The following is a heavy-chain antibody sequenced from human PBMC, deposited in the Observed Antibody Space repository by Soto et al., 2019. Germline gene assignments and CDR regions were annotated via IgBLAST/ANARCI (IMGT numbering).Heavy chain of an antibody. D-gene: IGHD1-26*01. V-gene: IGHV4-34*01. CDR2: IDRYGST. CDR1: GGAFSDYY. Sequence: QVQLQQWGAGLLKPSETLSLTCAVYGGAFSDYYWSWIRQPPGKGLEGIGEIDRYGSTNYDPSLKSRVTISIETSKNQFSLKLTSVTAADTAIYYCAGGSPSAWEPPFYWGQGTLVTVSS. J-gene: IGHJ4*02. CDR3: AGGSPSAWEPPFY.